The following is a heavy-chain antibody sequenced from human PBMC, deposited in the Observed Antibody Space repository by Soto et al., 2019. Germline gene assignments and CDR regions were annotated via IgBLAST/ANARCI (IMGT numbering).Heavy chain of an antibody. Sequence: QLQLQESGPGLVKPSETLSLTCSVSDDSINSDKYYWGWIRQPPGKGLEWIGSIYYRGNAYYNPSLQTRVIISLDKSKSQCSLKLTSVTAADSAVYFCARLEGLATIAYYFDFWGPGALVTVSS. J-gene: IGHJ4*02. D-gene: IGHD3-9*01. CDR3: ARLEGLATIAYYFDF. V-gene: IGHV4-39*01. CDR1: DDSINSDKYY. CDR2: IYYRGNA.